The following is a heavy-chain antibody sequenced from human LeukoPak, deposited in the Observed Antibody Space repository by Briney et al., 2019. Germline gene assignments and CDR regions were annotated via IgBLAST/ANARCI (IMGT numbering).Heavy chain of an antibody. CDR2: IYYSGST. Sequence: PSETLSLTCIVSVGSISRSIYYWGWIRQPPGKALEWIGSIYYSGSTFYNPSLKSRFTISVDTSKKQFSVKLSSVTAADTAVYYCARHGWSSGWYPETELDYWGQGILVTVSS. CDR1: VGSISRSIYY. J-gene: IGHJ4*02. CDR3: ARHGWSSGWYPETELDY. V-gene: IGHV4-39*01. D-gene: IGHD6-19*01.